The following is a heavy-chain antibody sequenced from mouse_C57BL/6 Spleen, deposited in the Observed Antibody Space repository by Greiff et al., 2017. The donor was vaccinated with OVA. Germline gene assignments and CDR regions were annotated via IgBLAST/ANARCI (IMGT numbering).Heavy chain of an antibody. J-gene: IGHJ4*01. CDR2: IHPSDSDT. D-gene: IGHD6-1*01. Sequence: QVQLQQPGAELVKPGASVKVSCKASGYTFTSYWMHWVKQRPGQGLEWIGRIHPSDSDTNYTPKFKGKATLTVDKSSSPAYMQLSSLTSEDSAVYYCAIPPSPSSAMDYWGQGTSVTVSS. V-gene: IGHV1-74*01. CDR3: AIPPSPSSAMDY. CDR1: GYTFTSYW.